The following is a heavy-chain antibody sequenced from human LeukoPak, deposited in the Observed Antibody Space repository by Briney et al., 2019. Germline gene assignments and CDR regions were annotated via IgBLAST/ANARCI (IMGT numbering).Heavy chain of an antibody. CDR3: ARGEWELGY. Sequence: PSETLSLTCAVYGGSFSGYHWSWIRQPPGKGLEWIGEINHSGSTNYNPSLKSRVTISVDTSKNQFSLKLSSVTAADTAVYYCARGEWELGYWGQGTLVTVSS. V-gene: IGHV4-34*01. D-gene: IGHD1-26*01. CDR2: INHSGST. J-gene: IGHJ4*02. CDR1: GGSFSGYH.